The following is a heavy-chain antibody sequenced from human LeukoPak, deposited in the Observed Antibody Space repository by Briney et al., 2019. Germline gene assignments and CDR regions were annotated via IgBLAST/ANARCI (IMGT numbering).Heavy chain of an antibody. CDR3: ARAVLATKSEHWIDS. J-gene: IGHJ5*01. D-gene: IGHD2-8*01. CDR2: IYTSGST. CDR1: GGSISSGSYY. V-gene: IGHV4-61*02. Sequence: SETLSLTCTVSGGSISSGSYYWSWIRQPAGKGLEWIGRIYTSGSTNYNPSLKSRVTISVDTSKNQFSLNLSSVTAADTAMYYCARAVLATKSEHWIDSWGQGTLVTVSS.